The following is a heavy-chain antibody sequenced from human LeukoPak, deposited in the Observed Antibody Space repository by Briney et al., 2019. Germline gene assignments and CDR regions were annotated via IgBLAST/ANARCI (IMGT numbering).Heavy chain of an antibody. J-gene: IGHJ6*03. D-gene: IGHD4-17*01. CDR3: AREGSTVTTLVYSYYMDV. V-gene: IGHV1-8*01. CDR1: GYTFTSYD. CDR2: MNPNSGNT. Sequence: ASVKVSCKASGYTFTSYDINWVRQATGQGLEWMGWMNPNSGNTGYAQKFQGRVTMTRNTSISTAYMELSSLRSEDTAVYYCAREGSTVTTLVYSYYMDVWGKGTTVTVSS.